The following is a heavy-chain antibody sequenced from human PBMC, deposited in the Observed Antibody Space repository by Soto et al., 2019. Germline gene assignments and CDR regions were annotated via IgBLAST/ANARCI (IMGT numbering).Heavy chain of an antibody. Sequence: ASVKVSCKASGFTFTSSAVQWVRQARGQRLEWIGWIVVGSGNTNYAQKFQERVTITRDMSTSTAYMELSSLRSEDTAVYYCAADFGICEWCAAYGMDVWGQGTTVTVSS. CDR2: IVVGSGNT. D-gene: IGHD2-15*01. CDR3: AADFGICEWCAAYGMDV. J-gene: IGHJ6*02. V-gene: IGHV1-58*01. CDR1: GFTFTSSA.